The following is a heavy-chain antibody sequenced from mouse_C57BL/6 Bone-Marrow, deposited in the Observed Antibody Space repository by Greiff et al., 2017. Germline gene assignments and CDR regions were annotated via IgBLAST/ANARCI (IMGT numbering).Heavy chain of an antibody. Sequence: VHLVESGAELVRPGASVTLSCKASGYTFTDYEMHWVKQTPVHGLEWIGAIDPETGGTAYNQKFKGKAILTADKSSSTAYMELRCLTSEVSAVYYCTRSGELRLPFAYWGQGTLVTVSA. CDR3: TRSGELRLPFAY. D-gene: IGHD3-2*02. J-gene: IGHJ3*01. CDR2: IDPETGGT. CDR1: GYTFTDYE. V-gene: IGHV1-15*01.